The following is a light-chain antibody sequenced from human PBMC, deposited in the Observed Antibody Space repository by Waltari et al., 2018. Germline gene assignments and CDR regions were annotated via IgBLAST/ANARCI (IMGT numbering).Light chain of an antibody. CDR3: QHRGNWPLLA. CDR2: DAS. V-gene: IGKV3-11*01. Sequence: EIVLAQSPATLSFSPGERATLSFRAIQSVGRFLAWYQRKPGQAPRLLSYDASDRATGTPARFSGSGSGTDFTLTISSLEPEDCAVYYCQHRGNWPLLAFGQGTRLEIK. J-gene: IGKJ5*01. CDR1: QSVGRF.